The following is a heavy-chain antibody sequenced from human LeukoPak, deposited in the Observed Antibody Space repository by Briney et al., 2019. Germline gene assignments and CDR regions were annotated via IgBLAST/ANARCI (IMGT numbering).Heavy chain of an antibody. Sequence: GASVKVSCKVSGYTLTELSMHWVRQAPGKGLEWMGGFDPEDGETIYAQKFQGRVTMTEDTSTDTAYMEPSSLRSEDTAVYYCATRWFGELGYLYWGQGTLVTVSS. V-gene: IGHV1-24*01. CDR3: ATRWFGELGYLY. CDR1: GYTLTELS. CDR2: FDPEDGET. D-gene: IGHD3-10*01. J-gene: IGHJ4*02.